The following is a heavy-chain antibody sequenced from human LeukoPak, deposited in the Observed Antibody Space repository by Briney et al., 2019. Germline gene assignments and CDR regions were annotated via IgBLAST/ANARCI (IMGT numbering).Heavy chain of an antibody. CDR2: ISSSSSTI. D-gene: IGHD3-10*01. J-gene: IGHJ4*02. CDR1: GFTFSSYS. V-gene: IGHV3-48*04. CDR3: ARAHVLLWFGESHAHDY. Sequence: GGSLRLSCAASGFTFSSYSMNWVRQAPGKGLEWVSYISSSSSTIYYADSVKGRFTISRDNAKNSLYLQMNSLRAEDTAVYYCARAHVLLWFGESHAHDYWAREPWSPSPQ.